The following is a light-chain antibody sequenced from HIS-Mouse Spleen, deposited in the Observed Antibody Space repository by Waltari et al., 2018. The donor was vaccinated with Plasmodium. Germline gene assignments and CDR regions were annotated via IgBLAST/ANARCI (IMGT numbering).Light chain of an antibody. CDR3: YSTDSSGNHRV. CDR1: ALPKKY. J-gene: IGLJ3*02. Sequence: SYELTQPPSVSVSPGQTARITCSGDALPKKYAYWYQQMSGQAPVLVIYEDSKRPSGIPERFSGSSSGTMATLTSRGGQVEDEADYYCYSTDSSGNHRVFGGGTKLTVL. V-gene: IGLV3-10*01. CDR2: EDS.